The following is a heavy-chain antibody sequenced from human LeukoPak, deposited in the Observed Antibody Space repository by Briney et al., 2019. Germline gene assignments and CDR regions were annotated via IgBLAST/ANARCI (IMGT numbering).Heavy chain of an antibody. J-gene: IGHJ4*02. V-gene: IGHV4-39*01. CDR1: GGSISNSSYY. CDR2: IFYSGST. CDR3: ARHGVSSSTNYPGAFDC. D-gene: IGHD2-2*01. Sequence: SETLSLTCTVSGGSISNSSYYWGWIRQTPGKGLEWIGSIFYSGSTYFNPSLKSRVTISVDTSKNQFSLKLSSVTAADTAVYYCARHGVSSSTNYPGAFDCWGQGTLVTVSS.